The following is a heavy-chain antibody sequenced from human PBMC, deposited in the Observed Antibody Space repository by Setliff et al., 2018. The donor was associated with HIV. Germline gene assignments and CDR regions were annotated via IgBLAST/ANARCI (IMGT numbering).Heavy chain of an antibody. Sequence: ETLSLTCTVSNASVNSYYWSWIRQPAGRALEWIGRIYFSGRTNYNPSLKCRIKMSIDTSKNQFSLNLSSVTAADTAIYFCARDPYCSGDGCFRYYQHWGRGTLVTVSS. D-gene: IGHD2-15*01. CDR3: ARDPYCSGDGCFRYYQH. V-gene: IGHV4-4*07. CDR1: NASVNSYY. J-gene: IGHJ1*01. CDR2: IYFSGRT.